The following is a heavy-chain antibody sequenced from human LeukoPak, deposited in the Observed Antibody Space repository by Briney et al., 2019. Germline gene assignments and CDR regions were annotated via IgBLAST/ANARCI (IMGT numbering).Heavy chain of an antibody. V-gene: IGHV4-59*01. CDR2: IYYSGST. J-gene: IGHJ6*03. CDR1: GGSISTYY. D-gene: IGHD2-15*01. Sequence: SETLSLTCSVSGGSISTYYWNWIRQPPGKGLEWIGYIYYSGSTSYNPSLKSRVTISVDTSKNQFSLKLSSVTAADTAVYYCARVVVAAPLYYYYYYMDVWGKGTTVTVSS. CDR3: ARVVVAAPLYYYYYYMDV.